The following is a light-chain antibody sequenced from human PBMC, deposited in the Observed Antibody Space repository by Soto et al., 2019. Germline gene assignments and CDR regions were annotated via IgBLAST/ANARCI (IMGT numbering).Light chain of an antibody. CDR2: TTS. CDR3: QQSSNTPYT. Sequence: DIPMTQSPSSLSASVGDRVTITCRASQSISRYLYWFQQKPGEAPKVLIHTTSSLQSVVPSRFSGSGSGTEFTLTISSLQPEDYATYYCQQSSNTPYTFGQGTRLEIK. V-gene: IGKV1-39*01. J-gene: IGKJ2*01. CDR1: QSISRY.